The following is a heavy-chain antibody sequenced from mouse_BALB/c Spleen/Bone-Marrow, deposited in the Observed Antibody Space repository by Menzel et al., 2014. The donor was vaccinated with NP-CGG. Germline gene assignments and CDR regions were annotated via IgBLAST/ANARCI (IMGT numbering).Heavy chain of an antibody. V-gene: IGHV14-3*02. CDR1: GFNIKDTY. CDR3: ARIYYYGRGYFDY. CDR2: IDPANGNT. Sequence: EVKLVESGAELVKPGASVKLSCTASGFNIKDTYMHWVKQRPEQGLEWIGRIDPANGNTKYDPKFQGKATITADTSSNTAYLQLSSLTSEDTAVYYCARIYYYGRGYFDYWGQGTTLTVSS. J-gene: IGHJ2*01. D-gene: IGHD1-1*01.